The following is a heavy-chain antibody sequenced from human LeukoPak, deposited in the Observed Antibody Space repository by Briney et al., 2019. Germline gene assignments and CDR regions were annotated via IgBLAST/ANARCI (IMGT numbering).Heavy chain of an antibody. CDR3: AKDSGGYYDSSGYYPGDY. D-gene: IGHD3-22*01. Sequence: SETLSLTCTVSGGSINSYYWSWIRQPPEKGLEWIGYFYYSGSTNYNPSLKSRVTISVDTAKNQFALKLSSVSAADTAVYYCAKDSGGYYDSSGYYPGDYWGQGTLVTVSS. J-gene: IGHJ4*02. CDR2: FYYSGST. CDR1: GGSINSYY. V-gene: IGHV4-59*01.